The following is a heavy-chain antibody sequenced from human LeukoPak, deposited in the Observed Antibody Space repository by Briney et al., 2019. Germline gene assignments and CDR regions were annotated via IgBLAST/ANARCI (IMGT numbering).Heavy chain of an antibody. CDR1: GYSITSGYY. CDR3: ARAPAYCRGGSCYAFDY. CDR2: IYHSGST. J-gene: IGHJ4*02. V-gene: IGHV4-38-2*01. Sequence: SETLSLTCAVSGYSITSGYYWGWIRQPPGKGLEWIGSIYHSGSTYYNPPLKSRVTISVDTSKDQFSLKLNSVTAADTAVYYCARAPAYCRGGSCYAFDYWGQGTLVTASS. D-gene: IGHD2-15*01.